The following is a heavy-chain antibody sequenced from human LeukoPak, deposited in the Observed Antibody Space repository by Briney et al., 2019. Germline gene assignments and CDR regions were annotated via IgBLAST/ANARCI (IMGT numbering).Heavy chain of an antibody. CDR3: AREYYDSSAYNQEAIDY. V-gene: IGHV1-2*02. Sequence: GASVKVSCKASGYTFTDYYMHWVRQAPGQGLEWLGWINPNSGGTNYAQKFQGRVTMTRDTSISTAYMELSRLRSDDTAVYYCAREYYDSSAYNQEAIDYWGQGTPVTVSS. D-gene: IGHD3-22*01. CDR2: INPNSGGT. J-gene: IGHJ4*02. CDR1: GYTFTDYY.